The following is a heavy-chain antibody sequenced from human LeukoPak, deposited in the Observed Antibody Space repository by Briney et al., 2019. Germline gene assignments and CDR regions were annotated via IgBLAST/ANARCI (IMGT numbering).Heavy chain of an antibody. J-gene: IGHJ5*02. CDR1: GYTFTSYA. CDR3: ARDIAAAGTHWFDP. Sequence: ASVKVSCKASGYTFTSYAMNWVRQAPGQGLEWMGWINTNTGNPTYAQGFTGRFVFSLDTSVSTAYLQISSLKAEDTAVYYCARDIAAAGTHWFDPWGQGTLVTVSS. CDR2: INTNTGNP. V-gene: IGHV7-4-1*02. D-gene: IGHD6-13*01.